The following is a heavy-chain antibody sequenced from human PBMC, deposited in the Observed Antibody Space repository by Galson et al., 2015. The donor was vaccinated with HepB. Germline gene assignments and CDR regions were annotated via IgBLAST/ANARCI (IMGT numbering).Heavy chain of an antibody. J-gene: IGHJ4*02. CDR1: GYTFTSYG. CDR2: IGAYNGNT. Sequence: SVKVSCKASGYTFTSYGISWVRQAPGQGLEWMGWIGAYNGNTNYAQKLQGRVTMTTDTSTSTAYMELRSLRSDDTAVYYCARVIFGGYDILTGYPDYWGQGTLVTVSS. D-gene: IGHD3-9*01. CDR3: ARVIFGGYDILTGYPDY. V-gene: IGHV1-18*01.